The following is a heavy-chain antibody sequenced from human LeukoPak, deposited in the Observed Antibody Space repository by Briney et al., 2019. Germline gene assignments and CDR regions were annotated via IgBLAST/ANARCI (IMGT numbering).Heavy chain of an antibody. CDR3: ARALGPYCSGGSCPCYY. CDR2: IIGGGVST. V-gene: IGHV3-23*01. Sequence: PGGSLTLSCAASGLPFSKYAMTWVPQAREKGLEGGSDIIGGGVSTYYADSVKGRFTISRDNAKSTLYLQMNSLRGEDTAVYYCARALGPYCSGGSCPCYYWGQGTLVTVSS. CDR1: GLPFSKYA. J-gene: IGHJ4*02. D-gene: IGHD2-15*01.